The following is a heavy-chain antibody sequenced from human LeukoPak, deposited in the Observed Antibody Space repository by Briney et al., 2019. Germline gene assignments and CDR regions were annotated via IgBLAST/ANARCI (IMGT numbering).Heavy chain of an antibody. V-gene: IGHV3-7*01. CDR2: IKQDGSEE. CDR3: ARVVCTGGSCYGYLVFDN. CDR1: GFTFRSYW. D-gene: IGHD2-15*01. Sequence: GGSLRLSCAASGFTFRSYWMGWVRQAPGMGLEWVAHIKQDGSEEYYVDSVRGRFTISRNNAGNSLYLQVNRPRAEDTAVYYCARVVCTGGSCYGYLVFDNWGQGTLVTVSS. J-gene: IGHJ4*02.